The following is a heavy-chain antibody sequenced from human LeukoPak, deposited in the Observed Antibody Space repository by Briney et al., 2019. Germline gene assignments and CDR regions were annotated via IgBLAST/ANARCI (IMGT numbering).Heavy chain of an antibody. CDR1: GGTFSGYA. CDR3: ARGRGIVVVPAVPARYYYFDY. J-gene: IGHJ4*02. V-gene: IGHV1-69*01. D-gene: IGHD2-2*01. CDR2: IIPIFGTA. Sequence: SVKVSCKASGGTFSGYAISWVRQAPGQGLEWMGGIIPIFGTANYAQKFQGRVTITADESTSTAYMELSSLGSEDTAVYYCARGRGIVVVPAVPARYYYFDYWGQGTLVTVSS.